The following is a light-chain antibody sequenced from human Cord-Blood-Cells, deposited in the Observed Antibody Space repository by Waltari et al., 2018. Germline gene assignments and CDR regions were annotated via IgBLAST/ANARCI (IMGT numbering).Light chain of an antibody. CDR1: KSVLYSSNNKNY. V-gene: IGKV4-1*01. CDR3: PQYYRTPLA. Sequence: DIVMTQSPDSLAVSLGERATINCKYSKSVLYSSNNKNYVAWYQQKPGQPPKLRIYWASTQESGVTDRFSGSGSGIDFPIIISSLQDEDVAVYNCPQYYRTPLAFGGGTKVEIK. J-gene: IGKJ4*01. CDR2: WAS.